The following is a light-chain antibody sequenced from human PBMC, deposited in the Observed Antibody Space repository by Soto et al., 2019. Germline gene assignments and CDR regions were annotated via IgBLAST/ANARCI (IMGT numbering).Light chain of an antibody. Sequence: QSALAQPPSASGSPGQSVTSSCIGSGGDIGAYNFVSWYQQHPGKAPKLMIFGVTERPSGVPDRFSGSKSGNTASLTVSGLQADDEAVYYCCSYAGSSTLFGGGTKLTVL. V-gene: IGLV2-8*01. CDR3: CSYAGSSTL. CDR2: GVT. J-gene: IGLJ2*01. CDR1: GGDIGAYNF.